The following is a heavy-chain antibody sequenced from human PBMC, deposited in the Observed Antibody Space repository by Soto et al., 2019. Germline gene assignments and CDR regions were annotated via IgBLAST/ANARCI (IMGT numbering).Heavy chain of an antibody. V-gene: IGHV4-59*01. Sequence: LSLTCTVSGGSMSSYYWTWIRQPPGKGLEWIGYIHYSGTTSFFPSYNPSLRSRVTISEDTSKNQFSLKLLSVTTADTAVYFCAAGEASSRNLAPYYLDFWGQGTLVTVSS. J-gene: IGHJ4*02. CDR2: IHYSGTT. D-gene: IGHD6-13*01. CDR3: AAGEASSRNLAPYYLDF. CDR1: GGSMSSYY.